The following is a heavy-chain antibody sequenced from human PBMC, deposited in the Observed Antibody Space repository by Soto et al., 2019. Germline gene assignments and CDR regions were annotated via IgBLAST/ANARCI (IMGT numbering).Heavy chain of an antibody. V-gene: IGHV4-31*03. J-gene: IGHJ6*02. CDR1: GGSISSGGYY. Sequence: SETLSLTCTVSGGSISSGGYYWSWIRQHPGKGLEWIGYIYYSGSTYYNPSLKSRVTISVDTSKNQFSLKLSSVTAADTAVYYCAASYVGCGGFNYYGMDVWGQGTTVTVSS. CDR2: IYYSGST. D-gene: IGHD2-21*01. CDR3: AASYVGCGGFNYYGMDV.